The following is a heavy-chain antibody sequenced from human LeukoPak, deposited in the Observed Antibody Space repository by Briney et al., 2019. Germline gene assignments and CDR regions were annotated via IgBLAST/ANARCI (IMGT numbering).Heavy chain of an antibody. J-gene: IGHJ6*02. CDR3: ARGYSSSREVGGSGMDV. V-gene: IGHV3-21*04. CDR1: GFTFSSYS. Sequence: IPGGSLRLSCAASGFTFSSYSMTWVRQAPGKGLEWVSSISSSSSYINYPDSVKGRFTISRDNAKNSLYLQMNSLRAEDTAVYYCARGYSSSREVGGSGMDVWGQGTTVTVSS. CDR2: ISSSSSYI. D-gene: IGHD6-13*01.